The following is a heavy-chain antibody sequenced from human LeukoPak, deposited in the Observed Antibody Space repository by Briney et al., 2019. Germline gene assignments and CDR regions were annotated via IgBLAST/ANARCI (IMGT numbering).Heavy chain of an antibody. CDR3: AKDLGLYYYDSSGY. CDR2: MSISGGST. CDR1: GFTFTDYA. J-gene: IGHJ4*02. D-gene: IGHD3-22*01. Sequence: GGSLRLSCAASGFTFTDYAMTWVRQAPGKGLEWVSTMSISGGSTYYADSVKGRFTISRDNSKNTLYLQMNSLRAEDTAVYYCAKDLGLYYYDSSGYWGQGTLVTVSS. V-gene: IGHV3-23*01.